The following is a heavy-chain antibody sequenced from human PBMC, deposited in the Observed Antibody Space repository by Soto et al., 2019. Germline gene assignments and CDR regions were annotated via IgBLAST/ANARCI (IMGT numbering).Heavy chain of an antibody. CDR1: GFTFSSYA. D-gene: IGHD1-26*01. CDR2: ISSTADGT. CDR3: AQAISRERQIDY. Sequence: EVQLLESGGGLVQPGGSLRLSCAASGFTFSSYAMGWVRQAPGKGLEWVSTISSTADGTDYADSVKGRFTISRDNSKNTLYLQMNSLRAEDTAVYYCAQAISRERQIDYLGQGTLVTVSS. V-gene: IGHV3-23*01. J-gene: IGHJ4*02.